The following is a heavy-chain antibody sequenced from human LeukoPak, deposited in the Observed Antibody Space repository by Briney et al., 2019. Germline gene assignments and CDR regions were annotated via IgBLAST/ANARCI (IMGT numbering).Heavy chain of an antibody. CDR3: ARGGYCSPTTCYTGAAITYCDY. D-gene: IGHD2-2*02. J-gene: IGHJ4*02. CDR2: IIPILLMT. V-gene: IGHV1-69*04. Sequence: SVKVSCKASGGTFSTYAISWVRQAPGQGLEWMGRIIPILLMTNYAQKFQGRVSITADKSTSTAYMELSSLRSEDTAVYFCARGGYCSPTTCYTGAAITYCDYWGQGTLVTVSS. CDR1: GGTFSTYA.